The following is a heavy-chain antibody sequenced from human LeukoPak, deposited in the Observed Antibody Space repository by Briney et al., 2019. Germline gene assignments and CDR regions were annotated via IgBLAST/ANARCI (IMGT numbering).Heavy chain of an antibody. Sequence: GGSLRLSCAVSGFSVSNYGMSWVRQAPGTGLEWISAISVDGDRTYYADSVRGRFFISRDNSKNTLYLQMNSLRAEDTAAYYCAQGYSSGWYPYWGQGSLVSVSS. J-gene: IGHJ4*02. V-gene: IGHV3-23*01. D-gene: IGHD6-19*01. CDR3: AQGYSSGWYPY. CDR2: ISVDGDRT. CDR1: GFSVSNYG.